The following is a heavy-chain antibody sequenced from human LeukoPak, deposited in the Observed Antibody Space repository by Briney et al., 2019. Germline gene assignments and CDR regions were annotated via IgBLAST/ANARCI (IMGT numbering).Heavy chain of an antibody. Sequence: GGSLRLSCVASGFTFDDFAMHWVRQVPGKGLEWVSSISSSSSYIYYADSVKGRFTISRDNAKNSLYLQMNSLRAEDTAVYYCASAPRPIDYWGQGTLVTVSS. CDR3: ASAPRPIDY. CDR2: ISSSSSYI. V-gene: IGHV3-21*01. CDR1: GFTFDDFA. J-gene: IGHJ4*02.